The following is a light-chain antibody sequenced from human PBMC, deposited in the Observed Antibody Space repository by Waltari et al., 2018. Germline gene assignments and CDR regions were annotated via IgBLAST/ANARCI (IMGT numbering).Light chain of an antibody. CDR2: LGS. CDR3: MQLLETPRT. V-gene: IGKV2-28*01. Sequence: DIVMTQSPLSLPVTPGESASISCRSSQSLLKSNGYNYVDWYLQKPGQSPQLLMYLGSIRASGVPDRISGSGSGTDFTLKINRVEPEDVGVYYCMQLLETPRTFGQGTKVEIK. CDR1: QSLLKSNGYNY. J-gene: IGKJ1*01.